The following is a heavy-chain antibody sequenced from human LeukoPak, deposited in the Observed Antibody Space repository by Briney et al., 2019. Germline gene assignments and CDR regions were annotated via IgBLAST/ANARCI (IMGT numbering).Heavy chain of an antibody. D-gene: IGHD3-16*02. CDR1: GGSISTYY. J-gene: IGHJ2*01. CDR2: IYYSGST. Sequence: SETLSLTCTVSGGSISTYYWSWIRQPPGKGLEWIGYIYYSGSTDYNPSLKSRVTISVDTSKNQFSLELTSVTAADTAFYYCVRGVRPPNWFFDLWGRGTLVTVSS. V-gene: IGHV4-59*01. CDR3: VRGVRPPNWFFDL.